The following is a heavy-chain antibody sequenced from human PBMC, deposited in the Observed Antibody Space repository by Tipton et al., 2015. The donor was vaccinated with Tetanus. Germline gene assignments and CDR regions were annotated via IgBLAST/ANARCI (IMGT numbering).Heavy chain of an antibody. J-gene: IGHJ5*02. CDR3: VREMHQWIPEGGFDT. CDR2: TYYRSKWYY. CDR1: GDSVSNNRAT. V-gene: IGHV6-1*01. D-gene: IGHD3-16*01. Sequence: QLVQSGAEVKPSQTLSLTCVITGDSVSNNRATWNWIRQSPSRGPEWLWRTYYRSKWYYEYALSVRSRIRIDPDTSKNQASLQLKSVPPEDSAVYYCVREMHQWIPEGGFDTWGQGAPVTVSS.